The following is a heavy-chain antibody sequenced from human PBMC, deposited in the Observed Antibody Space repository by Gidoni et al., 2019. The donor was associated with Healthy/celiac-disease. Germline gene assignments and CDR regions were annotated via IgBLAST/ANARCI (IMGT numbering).Heavy chain of an antibody. D-gene: IGHD3-3*01. CDR2: INHSGST. J-gene: IGHJ4*02. Sequence: QVQLQQWGAGLLKPSETLSLTCAVYGGSFSGYYGSWIRQPPGKGLEWIGEINHSGSTNYNPSLKSRVTISVDTSKNQFSLKLSSVTAADTAVYYCARRRGITIFGVGPRYYFDYWGQGTLVTVSS. CDR1: GGSFSGYY. V-gene: IGHV4-34*01. CDR3: ARRRGITIFGVGPRYYFDY.